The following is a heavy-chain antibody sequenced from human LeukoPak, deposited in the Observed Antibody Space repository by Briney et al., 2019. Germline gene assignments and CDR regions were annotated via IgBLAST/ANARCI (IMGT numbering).Heavy chain of an antibody. CDR2: ISAYNGNT. V-gene: IGHV1-18*01. CDR3: ARADVRGYSYGPYFDY. CDR1: GYTFTSYG. D-gene: IGHD5-18*01. Sequence: ASVKVSCKASGYTFTSYGISWVRQAPGQGLEWMGWISAYNGNTNYAQKLQGRVTMTTDTSTSTAYMELRSLRSDDTAVYYCARADVRGYSYGPYFDYWGQGTLVTVSS. J-gene: IGHJ4*02.